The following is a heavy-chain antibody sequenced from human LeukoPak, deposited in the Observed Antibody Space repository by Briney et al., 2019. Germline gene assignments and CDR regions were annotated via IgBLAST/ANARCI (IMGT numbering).Heavy chain of an antibody. CDR1: GFTFSSYW. Sequence: KAGGSLRLSCAASGFTFSSYWMNWVRQAPGKGLEWVSYISSSGSTIYYADSVKGRFTISRDNAKNSLYLQMNSLRAEDTAVYYCAVAWGMFWGFQHWGQGTLVTVSS. CDR2: ISSSGSTI. V-gene: IGHV3-48*04. CDR3: AVAWGMFWGFQH. J-gene: IGHJ1*01. D-gene: IGHD3-10*02.